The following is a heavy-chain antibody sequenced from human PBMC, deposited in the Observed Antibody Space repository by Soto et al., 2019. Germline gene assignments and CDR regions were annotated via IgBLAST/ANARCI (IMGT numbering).Heavy chain of an antibody. Sequence: PGGSLRLSCAASGFTFSSYSMNWVRQAPGKGLEWVSSISSSSSYIYYADSVKGRFTISRDNAKNSLYLQMNSLRAEDTAVYYCARRWLRFPKTFDYWGQGTLVTVSS. D-gene: IGHD3-16*01. V-gene: IGHV3-21*01. J-gene: IGHJ4*02. CDR1: GFTFSSYS. CDR2: ISSSSSYI. CDR3: ARRWLRFPKTFDY.